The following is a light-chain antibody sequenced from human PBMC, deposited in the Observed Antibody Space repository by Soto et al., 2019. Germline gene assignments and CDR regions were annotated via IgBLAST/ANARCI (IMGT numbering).Light chain of an antibody. CDR3: AAWDDSLSGWV. CDR2: GNN. Sequence: QAVVTQPPSASGTPGQRVTISCSGSSSNIGSNYVFWYQQLPGTAPKLLIYGNNQRPSGVPDRFSGSKSGTSASLAFSGLRSEDEAGYYCAAWDDSLSGWVFGGGTKLTVL. CDR1: SSNIGSNY. J-gene: IGLJ3*02. V-gene: IGLV1-47*02.